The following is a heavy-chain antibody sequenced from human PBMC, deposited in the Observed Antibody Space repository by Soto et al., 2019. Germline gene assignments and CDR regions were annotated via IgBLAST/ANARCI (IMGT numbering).Heavy chain of an antibody. J-gene: IGHJ6*02. V-gene: IGHV4-30-4*01. Sequence: QVQLQESGPGLVKPSQTLSLTCTVSGGSISSGDYYWSWIRQPPGKGLEWIGYIYYSGSTYYNPSPXSXVXIPXDTSKNQFSLKLSSVTAADTAVYYCARASPVVTDVWGQGTTVTVSS. CDR3: ARASPVVTDV. CDR2: IYYSGST. D-gene: IGHD5-18*01. CDR1: GGSISSGDYY.